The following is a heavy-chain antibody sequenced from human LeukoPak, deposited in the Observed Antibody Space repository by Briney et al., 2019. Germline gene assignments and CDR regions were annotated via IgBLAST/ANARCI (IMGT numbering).Heavy chain of an antibody. CDR3: ARTYYDFWSGYSNFDY. CDR1: GFTFSSYW. J-gene: IGHJ4*02. Sequence: GGSLRLSCAASGFTFSSYWMSWVRQAPGKGLEWVANIKQDGSEKYYVDSVKGRFTISRDNAKNSLYLQTNSLRAEDTAVYYCARTYYDFWSGYSNFDYWGQGTLVTVSS. D-gene: IGHD3-3*01. CDR2: IKQDGSEK. V-gene: IGHV3-7*01.